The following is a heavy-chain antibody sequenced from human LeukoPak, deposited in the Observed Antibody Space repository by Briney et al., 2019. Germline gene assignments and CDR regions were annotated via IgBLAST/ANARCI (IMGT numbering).Heavy chain of an antibody. CDR2: IKKDGSEK. CDR3: ARGYSWSGYIYDY. J-gene: IGHJ4*02. Sequence: GGSLRLSCAVSGFTFSSHWMTWVRQAPGKGLEWVANIKKDGSEKYYADSVKGRFTIYRDDAKNSVYLHMNSLRAEDTAVYYCARGYSWSGYIYDYWGQGTLVTVSS. V-gene: IGHV3-7*01. D-gene: IGHD3-3*01. CDR1: GFTFSSHW.